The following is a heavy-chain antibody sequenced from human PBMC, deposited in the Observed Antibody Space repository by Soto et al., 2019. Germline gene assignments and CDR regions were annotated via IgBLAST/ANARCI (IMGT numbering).Heavy chain of an antibody. CDR2: IYYSGST. D-gene: IGHD6-13*01. CDR1: GGSISSSSYY. Sequence: PSETLSLTCTVSGGSISSSSYYWGWIRKPPGKGLEWIGSIYYSGSTYYNPSLKSRVTISVDTSKNQFSLKLSSVTAADTAVYYCARHSQVRIAAAVGYFDYWGQGTLVTVSS. CDR3: ARHSQVRIAAAVGYFDY. J-gene: IGHJ4*02. V-gene: IGHV4-39*01.